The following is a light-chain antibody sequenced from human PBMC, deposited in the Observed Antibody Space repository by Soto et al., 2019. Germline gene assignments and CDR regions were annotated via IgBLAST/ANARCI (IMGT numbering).Light chain of an antibody. Sequence: DIVMTQSPDSLAVSLGERATINCKSSQSVLYSSNNKNYLAWYQQKPVQPPKLLIYWASTRESGVPERFSGSGSGPDFTLTISSLQAEDVAVYYCQQYYSTPLTFGGGTKVEIK. CDR2: WAS. CDR1: QSVLYSSNNKNY. J-gene: IGKJ4*01. V-gene: IGKV4-1*01. CDR3: QQYYSTPLT.